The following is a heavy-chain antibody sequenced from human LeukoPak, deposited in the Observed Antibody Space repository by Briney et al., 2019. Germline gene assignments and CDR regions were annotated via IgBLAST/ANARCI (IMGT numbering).Heavy chain of an antibody. Sequence: GGSLRLSCAASGFTLSSYGMHWVRQAPGKGLEWVALIWYDGGNKYYTDSVKGRFTISRDNSKNTLYLQMNSLRAEDTAVYYCARGQYSPDYWGQGTLVTVSS. V-gene: IGHV3-33*01. CDR2: IWYDGGNK. J-gene: IGHJ4*02. CDR1: GFTLSSYG. CDR3: ARGQYSPDY. D-gene: IGHD2-15*01.